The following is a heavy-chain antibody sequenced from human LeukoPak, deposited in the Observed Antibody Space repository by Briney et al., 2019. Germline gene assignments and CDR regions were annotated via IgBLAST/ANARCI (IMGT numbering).Heavy chain of an antibody. D-gene: IGHD2-15*01. CDR2: ISGSGGTT. CDR3: AKGVAHRGTPHFDY. J-gene: IGHJ4*02. Sequence: GGSLRLSCAASGFTFSSYAMYWVRQAPGKGLEWVSGISGSGGTTYYADSVKGRFTISRDNSKNTLYLQMNSLRAGDTAVYYWAKGVAHRGTPHFDYWGQGTLVTV. CDR1: GFTFSSYA. V-gene: IGHV3-23*01.